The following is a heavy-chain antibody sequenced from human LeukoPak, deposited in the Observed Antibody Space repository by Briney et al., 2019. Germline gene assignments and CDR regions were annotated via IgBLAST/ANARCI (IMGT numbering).Heavy chain of an antibody. V-gene: IGHV4-61*10. J-gene: IGHJ3*02. CDR2: MSSSGIS. Sequence: PSETLSLTYTVSNGSISSDTYFWSWIRQPAGKGLEWIGRMSSSGISTYSPSLKSRVTISIDTSRNQFSLKLSSVTAADTAVYYCARDRYGGNPHDAFDIWGQGTMVTVSS. D-gene: IGHD4-23*01. CDR3: ARDRYGGNPHDAFDI. CDR1: NGSISSDTYF.